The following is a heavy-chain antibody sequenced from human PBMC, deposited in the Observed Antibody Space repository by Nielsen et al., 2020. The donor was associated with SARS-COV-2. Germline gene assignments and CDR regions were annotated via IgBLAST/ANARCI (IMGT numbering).Heavy chain of an antibody. V-gene: IGHV3-73*01. Sequence: GESLKISCAASGFTFSDSTMHWVRQASGKGLEWIGRIRSKANTYATGYAASVKGRFTISRDDSKNTAFLQMNSLKIEDTAVYFCTRVNPISGSWFDAFDIWGQGTMVTVS. CDR2: IRSKANTYAT. CDR1: GFTFSDST. J-gene: IGHJ3*02. D-gene: IGHD6-13*01. CDR3: TRVNPISGSWFDAFDI.